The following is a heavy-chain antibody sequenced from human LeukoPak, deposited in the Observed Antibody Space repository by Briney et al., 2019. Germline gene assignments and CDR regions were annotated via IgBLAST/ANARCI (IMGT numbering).Heavy chain of an antibody. V-gene: IGHV4-59*01. D-gene: IGHD1-26*01. CDR3: ARDIIVRESRWFDP. J-gene: IGHJ5*02. CDR1: GGSISSYY. CDR2: IYYSGST. Sequence: PSETLSLTCTVSGGSISSYYWSWIRQPPGKGLEWIGYIYYSGSTNYNPSLKSRVTISVDTSKNQFSLKLSSVTAADTAVYYCARDIIVRESRWFDPWGQGTLVAVSS.